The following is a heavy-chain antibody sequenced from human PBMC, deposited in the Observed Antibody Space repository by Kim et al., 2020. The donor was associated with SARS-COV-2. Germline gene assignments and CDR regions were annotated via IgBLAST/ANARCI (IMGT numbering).Heavy chain of an antibody. CDR3: TTSSFFYLAH. V-gene: IGHV4-4*02. CDR2: IYHTGAT. Sequence: SETLSLTCAVTGDSIRVPNWWAWVRQPPGKGLEWLGKIYHTGATDFNPSLRSRVSISIDKSKNEFSLKLTSATAADTAVYYCTTSSFFYLAHWGRGTLVTVSS. J-gene: IGHJ4*02. CDR1: GDSIRVPNW. D-gene: IGHD3-10*01.